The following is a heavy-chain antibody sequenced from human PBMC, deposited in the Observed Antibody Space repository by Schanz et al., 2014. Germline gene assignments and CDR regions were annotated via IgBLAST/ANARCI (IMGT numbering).Heavy chain of an antibody. CDR2: ISGSGGST. D-gene: IGHD3-22*01. V-gene: IGHV3-23*01. Sequence: EVQLLDSGGGLVQPGGSLRLSCAASGFTFSTYAMSWVRQAPGKGLEWVSAISGSGGSTYYADSVKGRFTISRDNSKNTLYLPMNSLRAEDTAVYYCAKDPSHGDYDYYFDYWGQGTLVTVSS. J-gene: IGHJ4*02. CDR3: AKDPSHGDYDYYFDY. CDR1: GFTFSTYA.